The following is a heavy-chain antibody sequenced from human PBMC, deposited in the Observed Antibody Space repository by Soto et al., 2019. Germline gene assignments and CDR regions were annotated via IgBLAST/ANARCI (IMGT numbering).Heavy chain of an antibody. CDR1: GFIFSTNG. J-gene: IGHJ4*02. V-gene: IGHV3-33*01. CDR2: IWKDGSNK. D-gene: IGHD1-26*01. Sequence: QVQLVESGGGVVQPGRSLRLSCAASGFIFSTNGMHWVRQAPGKGLEWVAFIWKDGSNKYYAGSVQGRFSISRDNSKNTLYLQMNSLRAEDTAVYYCAREATSGGSSYYFDYWGQGTLVTVSS. CDR3: AREATSGGSSYYFDY.